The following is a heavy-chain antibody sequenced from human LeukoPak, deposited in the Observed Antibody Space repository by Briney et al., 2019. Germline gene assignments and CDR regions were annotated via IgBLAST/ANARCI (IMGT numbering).Heavy chain of an antibody. Sequence: SVKVSCKASGGTLSSYTISWVRQAPGQGLEWMGRIIPILGIANYAQKFQGRVTITADKSTSTAYMELSSLRSEDTAVYYCARARKDYDFWSGYSPFDYWGQGTLVTVSS. CDR2: IIPILGIA. CDR3: ARARKDYDFWSGYSPFDY. J-gene: IGHJ4*02. D-gene: IGHD3-3*01. V-gene: IGHV1-69*02. CDR1: GGTLSSYT.